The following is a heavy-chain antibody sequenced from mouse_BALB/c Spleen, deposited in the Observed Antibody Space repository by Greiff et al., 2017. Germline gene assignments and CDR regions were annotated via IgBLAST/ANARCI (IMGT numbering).Heavy chain of an antibody. CDR3: ARVYGNDDHYAMDY. V-gene: IGHV3-6*02. J-gene: IGHJ4*01. D-gene: IGHD2-2*01. Sequence: DVQLQESGPGLVKPSQSLSLTCSVTGYSITSGYYWNWIRQFPGNKLEWMGYISYDGSNNYNPSLKNRISVTRDTSKNQFFLKLNSVTTEDTATYYCARVYGNDDHYAMDYWGQGTSVTVSS. CDR2: ISYDGSN. CDR1: GYSITSGYY.